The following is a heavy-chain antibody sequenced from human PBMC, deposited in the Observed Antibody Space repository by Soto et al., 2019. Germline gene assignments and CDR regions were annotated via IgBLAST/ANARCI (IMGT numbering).Heavy chain of an antibody. CDR2: IYYIGAY. CDR1: GASVSRYY. Sequence: QVQLQQSGPGLVRPSETLSLSCSVSGASVSRYYWSWVRQPPGKGLEWIGYIYYIGAYNYNPSLKCRVTISVDTAKHQVSLKLTPVTAADTAVYYCARTPEIRDCLEPWGQGTLVTVAS. V-gene: IGHV4-59*02. J-gene: IGHJ5*02. D-gene: IGHD3-16*01. CDR3: ARTPEIRDCLEP.